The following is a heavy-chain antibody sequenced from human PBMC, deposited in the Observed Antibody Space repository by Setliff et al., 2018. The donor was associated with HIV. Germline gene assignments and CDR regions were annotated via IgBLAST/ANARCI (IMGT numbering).Heavy chain of an antibody. D-gene: IGHD3-3*02. V-gene: IGHV4-31*03. CDR1: GGSITSGGFY. CDR3: ARGSPFVWLDP. J-gene: IGHJ5*02. CDR2: IYYSGGT. Sequence: KPSETLSLTCTDSGGSITSGGFYWSWIRQYPQKGLEWIGYIYYSGGTYYNPSLKSRVTILLDTSKNQFSLKLTSVTATDTAIYYCARGSPFVWLDPWGQGTLVTVSS.